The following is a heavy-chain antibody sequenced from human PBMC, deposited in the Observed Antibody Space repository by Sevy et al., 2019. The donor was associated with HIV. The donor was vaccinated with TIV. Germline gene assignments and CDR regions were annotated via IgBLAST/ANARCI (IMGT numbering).Heavy chain of an antibody. Sequence: GESLKISCAASGFTFSSYAMHWVRQAPGKGLEWVAVISYDGSNKYYADSVKGRFTISRDNSKNTLYLQMKSLRAEDTAVYYCARGGQPYFDWLFSGMDVWGQGTTVTVSS. D-gene: IGHD3-9*01. V-gene: IGHV3-30*04. CDR2: ISYDGSNK. CDR1: GFTFSSYA. J-gene: IGHJ6*02. CDR3: ARGGQPYFDWLFSGMDV.